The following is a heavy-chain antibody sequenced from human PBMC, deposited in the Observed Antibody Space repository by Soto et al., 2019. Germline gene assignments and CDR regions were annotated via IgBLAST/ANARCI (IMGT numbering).Heavy chain of an antibody. V-gene: IGHV3-48*03. CDR3: ARENSVQAWLHHFDH. J-gene: IGHJ4*02. CDR1: GFSFSSFA. Sequence: GGSLRLSCEASGFSFSSFAMNWVRQAPGRGLEWVSYISDDGASIYYADSLKGRFTISRDNAKNSLSLQMNNLRAEDTAVYYCARENSVQAWLHHFDHWGLGTLVTVS. CDR2: ISDDGASI. D-gene: IGHD5-18*01.